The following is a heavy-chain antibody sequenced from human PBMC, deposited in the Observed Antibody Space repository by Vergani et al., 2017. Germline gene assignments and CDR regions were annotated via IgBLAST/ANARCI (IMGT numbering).Heavy chain of an antibody. J-gene: IGHJ4*02. Sequence: QVQLQESGPGLVKPSETLPLTCTVSGDSISAYYWSWIRQPPGKGLEWIGYIHYTGSTNYNPSLKSRVTISLDTSKNQFSLRLSSVTAADTAVYYCTGDTHSWQRADYWGQGTLVTVSS. CDR3: TGDTHSWQRADY. V-gene: IGHV4-59*01. D-gene: IGHD6-13*01. CDR2: IHYTGST. CDR1: GDSISAYY.